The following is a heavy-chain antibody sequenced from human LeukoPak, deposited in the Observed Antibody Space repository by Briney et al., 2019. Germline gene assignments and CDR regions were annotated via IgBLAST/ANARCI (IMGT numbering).Heavy chain of an antibody. Sequence: PGGSLRLSCSASGFSFSSYGMHWVRQAPGKGLEYVSAISSNGGSTYYADSVKGRVTISRDNSKNTLYLQMSSLRAEDTAVYYCVKGSAVAGFEYWGQGTLVTVSS. CDR2: ISSNGGST. V-gene: IGHV3-64D*06. CDR1: GFSFSSYG. CDR3: VKGSAVAGFEY. D-gene: IGHD6-19*01. J-gene: IGHJ4*02.